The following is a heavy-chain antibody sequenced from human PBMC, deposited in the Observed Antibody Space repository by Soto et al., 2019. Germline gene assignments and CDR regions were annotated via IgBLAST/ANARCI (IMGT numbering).Heavy chain of an antibody. D-gene: IGHD3-22*01. Sequence: PGGSLRLSCAASGFTFSSYSMNWVRQAPGKGLEWVSSISSSSYIYYADSVKGRFTISRDNAKNSLYLQMNSLRAEDTAVYYCARDAAHYYDSSGPFDYWGQGTLVTVPQ. V-gene: IGHV3-21*01. CDR1: GFTFSSYS. CDR3: ARDAAHYYDSSGPFDY. CDR2: ISSSSYI. J-gene: IGHJ4*02.